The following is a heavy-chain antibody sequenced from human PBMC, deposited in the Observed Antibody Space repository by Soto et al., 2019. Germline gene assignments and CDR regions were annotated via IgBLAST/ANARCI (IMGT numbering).Heavy chain of an antibody. CDR1: GYTFTSYG. Sequence: QVQLVQSGAEVKKPGASVKVSCKASGYTFTSYGISWVRQAPGQGLEWMGWISADNGNTNYAQKLQGRVTMTTVTSTSTAYMELRSLRSDDTAVYYCASLLDYYGSGSPINRYGMDVWGQGTTVTVSS. J-gene: IGHJ6*02. CDR3: ASLLDYYGSGSPINRYGMDV. CDR2: ISADNGNT. D-gene: IGHD3-10*01. V-gene: IGHV1-18*04.